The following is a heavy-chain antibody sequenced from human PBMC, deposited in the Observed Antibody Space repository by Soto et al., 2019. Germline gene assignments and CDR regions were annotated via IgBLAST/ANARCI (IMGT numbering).Heavy chain of an antibody. V-gene: IGHV1-8*01. D-gene: IGHD3-3*01. CDR3: ATSPLFWSGYRVNWFDP. J-gene: IGHJ5*02. CDR1: GYTFTSYD. Sequence: ASVKVSCKASGYTFTSYDINWVRQATGQGLEWMGWMNPNSGNTGYAQKFQGRVTMTRNTSISTAYMELSSLRSEDTAVYYCATSPLFWSGYRVNWFDPWGQGTLVTVSS. CDR2: MNPNSGNT.